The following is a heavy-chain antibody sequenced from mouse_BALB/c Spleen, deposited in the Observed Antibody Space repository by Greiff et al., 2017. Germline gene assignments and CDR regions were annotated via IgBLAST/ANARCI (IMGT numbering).Heavy chain of an antibody. CDR2: IDPSDSYT. D-gene: IGHD1-1*01. Sequence: VQLQQPGAELVKPGASVKLSCKASGYTFTSYWMHWVKQRPGQGLEWIGEIDPSDSYTNYNQKFKGKATLTVDKSSSTAYMQLSSLTSEDSAVYYCARHGKGYFDVWGAGTTVTVSS. V-gene: IGHV1-69*02. J-gene: IGHJ1*01. CDR1: GYTFTSYW. CDR3: ARHGKGYFDV.